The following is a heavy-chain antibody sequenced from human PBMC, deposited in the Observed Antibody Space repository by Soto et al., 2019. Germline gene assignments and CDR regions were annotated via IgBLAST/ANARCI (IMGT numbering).Heavy chain of an antibody. J-gene: IGHJ4*02. D-gene: IGHD3-3*01. CDR2: INWNSATI. CDR3: GEDSHVDFWSAYRYFDF. CDR1: GFTFDDHA. Sequence: MQLVESGGGFVQPGRSLTLSCAASGFTFDDHAMHWVRQRPGKGLEWVSGINWNSATIDYAASVKGRFTISRDNAKNSVSKQMSGLRDEDTALYVWGEDSHVDFWSAYRYFDFWGQGALVIVSS. V-gene: IGHV3-9*01.